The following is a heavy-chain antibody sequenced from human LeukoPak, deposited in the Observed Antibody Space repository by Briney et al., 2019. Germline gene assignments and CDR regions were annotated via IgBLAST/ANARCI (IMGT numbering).Heavy chain of an antibody. Sequence: PGGSLRLSCAASGFTFSSYGMHSVRQAPGKGLEWVAFIRYDGTNKYYADSVKGRFTISRDNYKNTLYLKMNNLRAEDTAVYYCAKDGVPSRWFGRNYFDYWGQGTLVTVSS. CDR1: GFTFSSYG. CDR3: AKDGVPSRWFGRNYFDY. CDR2: IRYDGTNK. V-gene: IGHV3-30*02. J-gene: IGHJ4*02. D-gene: IGHD3-10*01.